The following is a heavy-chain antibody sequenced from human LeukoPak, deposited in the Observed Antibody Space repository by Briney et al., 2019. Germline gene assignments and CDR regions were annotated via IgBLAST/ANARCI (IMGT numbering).Heavy chain of an antibody. D-gene: IGHD3-10*02. CDR2: ISSSSYI. Sequence: KTGGSLRLSCAASGFTVSSNYMSWVRRAPGKGLEWVAFISSSSYIYYADSVKGRFTISRDNAKNSLYLQMNSLRAEDTAVYYCAELGITMIGGVWGKGTTVTISS. CDR3: AELGITMIGGV. CDR1: GFTVSSNY. V-gene: IGHV3-69-1*02. J-gene: IGHJ6*04.